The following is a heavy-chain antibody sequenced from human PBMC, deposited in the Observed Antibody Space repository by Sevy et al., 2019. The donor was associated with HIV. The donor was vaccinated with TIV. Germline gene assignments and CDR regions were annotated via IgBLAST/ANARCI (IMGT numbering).Heavy chain of an antibody. CDR2: INWNGGST. V-gene: IGHV3-20*04. CDR1: GFTFDDYG. CDR3: ARDYRPRRGYTYGHDAFDI. Sequence: GGSLRLSCAASGFTFDDYGMSWVRQAPGKGLEWVSGINWNGGSTGYADSVKGRFTISRDNAKNSLYLQMNSLRDEDTAVNYCARDYRPRRGYTYGHDAFDIWGQGTMVTVSS. J-gene: IGHJ3*02. D-gene: IGHD5-18*01.